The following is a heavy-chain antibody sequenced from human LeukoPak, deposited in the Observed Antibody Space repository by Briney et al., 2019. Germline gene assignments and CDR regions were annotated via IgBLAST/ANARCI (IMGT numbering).Heavy chain of an antibody. J-gene: IGHJ4*02. CDR2: LYNTGST. D-gene: IGHD6-13*01. V-gene: IGHV4-39*01. Sequence: SETLSLTCTVSGDSISNTSHYWGWIRQPPGKGLEWIGSLYNTGSTYYSPSLKSRVTISVDTSKNQFSLKLSSATAADTAVYYCARHGSSWYNYFDYWGQGTLVTVSS. CDR3: ARHGSSWYNYFDY. CDR1: GDSISNTSHY.